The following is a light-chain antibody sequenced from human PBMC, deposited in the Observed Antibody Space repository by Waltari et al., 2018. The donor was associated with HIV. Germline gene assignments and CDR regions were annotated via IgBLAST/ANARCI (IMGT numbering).Light chain of an antibody. V-gene: IGKV1-39*01. CDR2: AAS. Sequence: DIQMTQSPSSLFASVGDRVTISCRASRSISYYLNWYQQKPGEAPKVLISAASNLQSGVPSRFSGSGSGTDFTLTISSLQPEDFATYYCQQSYNTPRTFGQGTKVEIK. J-gene: IGKJ1*01. CDR1: RSISYY. CDR3: QQSYNTPRT.